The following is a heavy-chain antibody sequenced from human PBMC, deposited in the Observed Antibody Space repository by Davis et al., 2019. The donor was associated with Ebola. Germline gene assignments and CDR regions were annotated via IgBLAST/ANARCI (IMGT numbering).Heavy chain of an antibody. CDR3: AKESNNAFGNYAFEY. D-gene: IGHD4-11*01. V-gene: IGHV3-48*03. Sequence: GESLKISCAGSGFTFSSYEMNWVRQAPGKGLEWVSYISSSGSTIFYADSVKGRFTISRDNANNSLYLLMNSLRAEDTAVYYCAKESNNAFGNYAFEYWGQGTLVTVSS. J-gene: IGHJ4*02. CDR2: ISSSGSTI. CDR1: GFTFSSYE.